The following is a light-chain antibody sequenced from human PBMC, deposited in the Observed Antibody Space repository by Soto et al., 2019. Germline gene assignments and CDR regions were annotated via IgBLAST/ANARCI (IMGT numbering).Light chain of an antibody. CDR1: QSISNF. CDR3: QQGYSTPRT. CDR2: AAS. J-gene: IGKJ1*01. Sequence: DIQMTQSPSSLSASVGDRVTITCRASQSISNFLNWYQQKPGKAPKVLISAASSLQTGVPSRFSGSGSGTDFSLTISSLQPEDFSTYYCQQGYSTPRTFGQGTKVDIK. V-gene: IGKV1-39*01.